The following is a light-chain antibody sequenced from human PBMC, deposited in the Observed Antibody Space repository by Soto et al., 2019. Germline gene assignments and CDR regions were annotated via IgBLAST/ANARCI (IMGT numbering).Light chain of an antibody. CDR1: QGISNY. CDR2: AAS. Sequence: DIQMTQSPSSLSASVGDRVTITCRASQGISNYLAWYQQKPGKVPKLLIYAASTLQSGFPSRFRGSGSGTGFTLTNSNLQPEDVATYYCQKYNSAPLTFGGGTKVEIK. V-gene: IGKV1-27*01. J-gene: IGKJ4*01. CDR3: QKYNSAPLT.